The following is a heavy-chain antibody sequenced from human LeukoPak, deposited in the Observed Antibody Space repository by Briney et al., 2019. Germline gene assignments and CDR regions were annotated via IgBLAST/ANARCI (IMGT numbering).Heavy chain of an antibody. CDR1: GFTFSGYY. J-gene: IGHJ4*02. CDR2: ISSLSTSI. CDR3: GRDKED. Sequence: VGSLRLSCAASGFTFSGYYMSWLRQAPGKGLEWVSYISSLSTSIYYTDSVKGRFTISRDNAKNSLYLQMNNLRAEDTAVYYCGRDKEDWGQGTLVTVSS. V-gene: IGHV3-11*04.